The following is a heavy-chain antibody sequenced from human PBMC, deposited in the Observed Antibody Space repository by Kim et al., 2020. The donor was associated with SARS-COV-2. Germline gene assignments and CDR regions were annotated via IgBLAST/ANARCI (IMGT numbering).Heavy chain of an antibody. CDR3: ARDGTGYSYGYLLDY. V-gene: IGHV1-46*01. J-gene: IGHJ4*02. Sequence: KFQGRVTMTRDTSTSTVYMELSSLRSEDTDVYYCARDGTGYSYGYLLDYWGQGTLVTVSS. D-gene: IGHD5-18*01.